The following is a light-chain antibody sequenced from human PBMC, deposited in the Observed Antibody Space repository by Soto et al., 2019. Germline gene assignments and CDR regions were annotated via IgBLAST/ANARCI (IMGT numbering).Light chain of an antibody. Sequence: QSALTQPASVSGSPGQSTTISCTGTSSDIGAYNYVSWYQQHPGKAPKLLIYEVTNRPSGVSDRFSGSKSGNTASLTISGLQAEDEANYYCNSYTTLSNRVFGTGTKVTVL. CDR1: SSDIGAYNY. CDR3: NSYTTLSNRV. V-gene: IGLV2-14*01. J-gene: IGLJ1*01. CDR2: EVT.